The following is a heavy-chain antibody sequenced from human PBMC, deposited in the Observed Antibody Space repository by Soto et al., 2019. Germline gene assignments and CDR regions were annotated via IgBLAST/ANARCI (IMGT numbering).Heavy chain of an antibody. CDR3: AFDVQTGVVYFDN. CDR1: GGTFSTYT. Sequence: QVQLVQSGAEVKKPGSSVKVSCKASGGTFSTYTISWVRQAPGQGLEWLGRIIPLFGLPNHAQKFQDRVTITADKSTDTAYLEMNSLRPGDTAVYYCAFDVQTGVVYFDNWGQGTLVTVSS. D-gene: IGHD1-1*01. J-gene: IGHJ4*02. CDR2: IIPLFGLP. V-gene: IGHV1-69*02.